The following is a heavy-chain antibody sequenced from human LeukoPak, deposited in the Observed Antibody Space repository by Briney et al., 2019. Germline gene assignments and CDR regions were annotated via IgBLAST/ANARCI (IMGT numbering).Heavy chain of an antibody. D-gene: IGHD1-1*01. CDR2: TSSSSSYI. CDR3: ARDKGTTGPFDY. CDR1: GFTFSSYS. J-gene: IGHJ4*02. Sequence: GGSLRLSCAASGFTFSSYSMNWVRQAPGKGLEWVSSTSSSSSYIYYADSVKGRFTISRDNAKNSLCLQMNSLRAEDTAVYYCARDKGTTGPFDYWGQGTLVTVSS. V-gene: IGHV3-21*01.